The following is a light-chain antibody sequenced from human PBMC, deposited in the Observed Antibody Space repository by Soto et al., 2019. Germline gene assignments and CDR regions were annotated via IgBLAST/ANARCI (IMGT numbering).Light chain of an antibody. CDR3: LKYNSAPYS. Sequence: DIQMTQSTSSLSASVCDRVTSTCRASQGISKYLAWYQQKPGKVPKLLIYAASTLQSGVPSRFSGSGSGADFSLTLSSLQPEDVATYYCLKYNSAPYSFGQGNKLEIK. J-gene: IGKJ2*03. V-gene: IGKV1-27*01. CDR1: QGISKY. CDR2: AAS.